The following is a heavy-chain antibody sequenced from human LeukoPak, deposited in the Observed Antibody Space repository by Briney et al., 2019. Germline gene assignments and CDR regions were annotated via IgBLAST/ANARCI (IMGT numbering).Heavy chain of an antibody. J-gene: IGHJ4*02. CDR2: IYYSGDS. CDR1: GGSISSSSYY. D-gene: IGHD2-15*01. Sequence: SETLSLTCTVSGGSISSSSYYWGWIRQPPGKGLEWIGSIYYSGDSNYNPSLKSRVTMSLDTSKNQLSLRLSSVTAADTAVYYCARHPFATPFDYWGRGTLVTVSS. CDR3: ARHPFATPFDY. V-gene: IGHV4-39*01.